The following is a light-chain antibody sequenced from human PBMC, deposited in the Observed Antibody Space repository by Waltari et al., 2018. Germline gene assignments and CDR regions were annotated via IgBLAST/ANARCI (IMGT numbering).Light chain of an antibody. CDR3: GTWDGSLSAWV. V-gene: IGLV1-51*01. CDR2: QEP. CDR1: LYTIGANF. Sequence: QPVLTQPPSMSAAPGQKCTSSCSGGLYTIGANFVSCIPQSPGTVTHAPLCYHPVPEKAPKPPIYQEPERLARIADRCAGDNSGTSAALDITGLQPGAEADYYCGTWDGSLSAWVFGEGTRLTVL. J-gene: IGLJ3*02.